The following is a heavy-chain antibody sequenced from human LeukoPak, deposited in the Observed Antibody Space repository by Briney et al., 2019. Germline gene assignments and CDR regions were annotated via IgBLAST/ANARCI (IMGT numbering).Heavy chain of an antibody. D-gene: IGHD5-12*01. J-gene: IGHJ6*02. V-gene: IGHV1-2*02. CDR3: ARYIVATIRYGMDV. CDR1: GYTFTGYY. CDR2: INPNSGGT. Sequence: ASVKVSCKASGYTFTGYYMHWVRQAPGQGLEWMGWINPNSGGTNYAQKFQGRVTMTRDTSSSTAYMELSRLRSDDTAVYYCARYIVATIRYGMDVWGQGTTVTVSS.